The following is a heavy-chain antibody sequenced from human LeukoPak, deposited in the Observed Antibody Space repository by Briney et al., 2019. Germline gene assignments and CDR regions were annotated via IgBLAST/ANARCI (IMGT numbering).Heavy chain of an antibody. J-gene: IGHJ5*02. CDR2: ISGDGGST. Sequence: GGAPRLSSAAPGVVTDDYAIHRGRPAPREGLGWVSLISGDGGSTFYADSVRGRFTISRDNSKNSLSLQMSSLRSEDTALYFCVRESERSGWFDHWGQGTLVTVST. V-gene: IGHV3-43*02. CDR1: GVVTDDYA. CDR3: VRESERSGWFDH. D-gene: IGHD1-26*01.